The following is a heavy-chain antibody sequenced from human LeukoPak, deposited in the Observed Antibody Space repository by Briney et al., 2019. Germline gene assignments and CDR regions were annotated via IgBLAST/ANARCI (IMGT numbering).Heavy chain of an antibody. J-gene: IGHJ4*02. CDR1: GLTVSSKY. CDR2: IFSGGST. Sequence: SGGSLRLSCEASGLTVSSKYMSWVRQAPGKGLEWVSVIFSGGSTYYADSVKGRFTISRDNAKNTLYLQMNRLTGEDTAVYYCAYSDHFDTWGQGTLVTVSS. D-gene: IGHD4-17*01. CDR3: AYSDHFDT. V-gene: IGHV3-66*01.